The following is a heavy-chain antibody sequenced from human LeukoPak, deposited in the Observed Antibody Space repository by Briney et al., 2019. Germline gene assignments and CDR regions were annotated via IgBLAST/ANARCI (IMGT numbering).Heavy chain of an antibody. CDR1: GFTFSSYA. Sequence: GGSLRLSCAASGFTFSSYAMHWVRQAPGKGLEYVSAISSNGGSTYYANSAKGRFTISRDNSKNTLYLQMGSLRAEDMAVYYCARGSGIAVAGPVDYWGQGTLVTVSS. J-gene: IGHJ4*02. D-gene: IGHD6-19*01. CDR3: ARGSGIAVAGPVDY. V-gene: IGHV3-64*01. CDR2: ISSNGGST.